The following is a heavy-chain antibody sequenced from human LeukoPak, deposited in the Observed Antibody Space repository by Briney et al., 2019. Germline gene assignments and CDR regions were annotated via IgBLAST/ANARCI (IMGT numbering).Heavy chain of an antibody. CDR3: ARGYGEPNWFGP. CDR1: GYTFTGYY. V-gene: IGHV1-2*04. Sequence: ASVKVSCKASGYTFTGYYIHWVRQAPGQGLEWMGWINANSGDTNYAQNFQDWATMTRDTSISTAYMELSRLRFDDTAVYYCARGYGEPNWFGPWGQGTLVTVSS. D-gene: IGHD4-17*01. CDR2: INANSGDT. J-gene: IGHJ5*02.